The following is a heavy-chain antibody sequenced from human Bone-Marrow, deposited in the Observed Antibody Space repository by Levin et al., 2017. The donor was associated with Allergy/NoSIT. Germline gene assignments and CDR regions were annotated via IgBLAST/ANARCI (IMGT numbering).Heavy chain of an antibody. CDR2: IHYSGST. D-gene: IGHD5-24*01. CDR1: GDSVNSRY. V-gene: IGHV4-59*02. Sequence: GSLRLSCTVSGDSVNSRYWNWIRQPPGKGLEWIGHIHYSGSTNYSPSLKSRVTISVDTSKNQFSLKLSSVTAADTALYYCARGAGWLTDYWGQGILVTVSS. J-gene: IGHJ4*02. CDR3: ARGAGWLTDY.